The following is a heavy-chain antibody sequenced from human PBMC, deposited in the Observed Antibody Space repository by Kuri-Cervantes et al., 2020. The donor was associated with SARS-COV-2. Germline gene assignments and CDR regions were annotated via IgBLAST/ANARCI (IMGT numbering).Heavy chain of an antibody. D-gene: IGHD3-22*01. CDR1: GGSISSSSYY. CDR2: IYTSGST. Sequence: SETLSLTCTVSGGSISSSSYYWGWIRQPAGKGLEWIGRIYTSGSTNYNPSLKSRVTMSVDTSKNQFSLKLSSVTAADTAVYYCARETYYYDSSGYYTYYYYGMDVWGQGTTVTVSS. CDR3: ARETYYYDSSGYYTYYYYGMDV. J-gene: IGHJ6*02. V-gene: IGHV4-61*02.